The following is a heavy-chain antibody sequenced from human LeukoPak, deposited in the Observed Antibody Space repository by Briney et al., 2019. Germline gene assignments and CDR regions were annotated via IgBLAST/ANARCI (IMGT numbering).Heavy chain of an antibody. Sequence: PGRSLRLSCAASGFTFDDYAMHWVRQAPGKGLEWVSGISWNSGSIGYADSVKGRFTISRDNAKNSLYLQMNSLRAEDTALYYCAKDMTGKNYDMDVWGQGTTVTVSS. V-gene: IGHV3-9*01. J-gene: IGHJ6*02. CDR2: ISWNSGSI. CDR3: AKDMTGKNYDMDV. CDR1: GFTFDDYA.